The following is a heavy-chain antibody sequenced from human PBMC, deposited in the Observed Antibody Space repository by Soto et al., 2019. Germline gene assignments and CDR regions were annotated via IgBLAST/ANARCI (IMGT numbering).Heavy chain of an antibody. CDR2: INAGYGHT. V-gene: IGHV1-3*01. Sequence: ASVKVSCKASGYTFTRYAMHWVRQAPGQRLEWMGWINAGYGHTKYSQNFQGRVTITRDTSANTVYMELNSLRSEDTAVYYCARGITLPTPLDYWGQGTLVTVSS. CDR1: GYTFTRYA. CDR3: ARGITLPTPLDY. J-gene: IGHJ4*02. D-gene: IGHD1-20*01.